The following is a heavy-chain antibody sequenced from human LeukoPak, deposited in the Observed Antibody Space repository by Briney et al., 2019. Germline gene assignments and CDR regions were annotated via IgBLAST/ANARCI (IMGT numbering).Heavy chain of an antibody. V-gene: IGHV3-7*01. CDR2: INPDGRDK. J-gene: IGHJ4*02. Sequence: GGSLRLSCAASGFTFGSNWMSWVRQDPGEGLEWVASINPDGRDKYYVDSVRGRFTISRDNDKNLLYLQMDSPRAEDAAVYHCAKLKGQATRYDYWGQGILVTVSS. CDR3: AKLKGQATRYDY. D-gene: IGHD6-6*01. CDR1: GFTFGSNW.